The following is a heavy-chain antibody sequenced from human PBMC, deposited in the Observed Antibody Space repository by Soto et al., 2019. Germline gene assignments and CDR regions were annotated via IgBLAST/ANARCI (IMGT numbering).Heavy chain of an antibody. J-gene: IGHJ3*02. CDR2: IYPGGSDI. D-gene: IGHD3-9*01. CDR1: GYIFITYW. V-gene: IGHV5-51*01. CDR3: ARASNNVDWFPEAFDI. Sequence: VESLKISCKGSGYIFITYWICWVLQMPGKGLEWMGTIYPGGSDIRYSPSFQGQVTISADWSISAAYLQWSSLEASDTAMYYCARASNNVDWFPEAFDIWGQGTMVTVS.